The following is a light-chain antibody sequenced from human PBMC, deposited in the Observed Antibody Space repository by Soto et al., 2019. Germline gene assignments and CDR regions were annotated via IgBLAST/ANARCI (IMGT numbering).Light chain of an antibody. V-gene: IGKV3-15*01. CDR3: QQYNKWPQT. CDR2: GAS. Sequence: EIVMTQSPATLSLSPGERAALSCRASQSVTTNLAWYRQKPGQAPRLLIYGASTRATDIPARFSGSGSGTEFTLTISSLQSEDFAIYYCQQYNKWPQTFGQGTQVEIK. CDR1: QSVTTN. J-gene: IGKJ1*01.